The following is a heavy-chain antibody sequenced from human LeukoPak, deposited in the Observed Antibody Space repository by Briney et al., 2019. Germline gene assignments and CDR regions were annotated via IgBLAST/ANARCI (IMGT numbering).Heavy chain of an antibody. D-gene: IGHD2-15*01. Sequence: GESLKISCKASRYSFTSYWIGWVRQMPGKGLEWMGIIYPGDSDTRYSPSFQGQVTISADKSINTAYLQWNSLKASDTAMYYCARFVGACSGGSCYSDYWGQGTLVTVSS. V-gene: IGHV5-51*01. CDR3: ARFVGACSGGSCYSDY. CDR1: RYSFTSYW. J-gene: IGHJ4*02. CDR2: IYPGDSDT.